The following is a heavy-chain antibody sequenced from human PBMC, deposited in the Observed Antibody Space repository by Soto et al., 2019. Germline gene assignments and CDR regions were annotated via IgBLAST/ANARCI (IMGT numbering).Heavy chain of an antibody. CDR1: GFTFSSYS. V-gene: IGHV3-48*01. Sequence: GGSLRLSCAASGFTFSSYSMNWVRQAPGKGLEWVSYISSSSSTIYYADSVKGRFTISRDNAKNSLYLQMNSLRAEDTAVYYCARVADYYGSGSYYYYMDVWGKGTTVTVPS. J-gene: IGHJ6*03. CDR2: ISSSSSTI. CDR3: ARVADYYGSGSYYYYMDV. D-gene: IGHD3-10*01.